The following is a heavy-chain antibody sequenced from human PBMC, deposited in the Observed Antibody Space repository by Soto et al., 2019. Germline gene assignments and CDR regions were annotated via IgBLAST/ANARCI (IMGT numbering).Heavy chain of an antibody. CDR1: GYTFTSYY. J-gene: IGHJ4*02. Sequence: ASVKVSCKASGYTFTSYYMHWVRQAPGQGLEWMGIINPSGGSTSYAQKFQGRVTMTRDTSTSTVYMELSSLRSEDTTVYYCARDCSGGSCYLRYFDYWGQGTLVTVSS. D-gene: IGHD2-15*01. CDR2: INPSGGST. CDR3: ARDCSGGSCYLRYFDY. V-gene: IGHV1-46*01.